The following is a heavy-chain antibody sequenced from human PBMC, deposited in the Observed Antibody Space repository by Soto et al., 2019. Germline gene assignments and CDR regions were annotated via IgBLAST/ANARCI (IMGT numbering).Heavy chain of an antibody. V-gene: IGHV1-3*01. J-gene: IGHJ3*02. Sequence: GASVKVSCKASGYTFTNYAVHWVRQAPGQRLEWMGWINAGNGNTKYSKKFQGRVTMTRDTSASTAYMELSSLTSDDTVVYYCARDTPNRITYYDFWSGPDNDAFDIWGQGTMVTVSS. CDR1: GYTFTNYA. CDR2: INAGNGNT. CDR3: ARDTPNRITYYDFWSGPDNDAFDI. D-gene: IGHD3-3*01.